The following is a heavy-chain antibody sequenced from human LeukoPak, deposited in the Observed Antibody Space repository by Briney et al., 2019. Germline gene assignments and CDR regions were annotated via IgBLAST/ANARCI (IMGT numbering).Heavy chain of an antibody. V-gene: IGHV4-38-2*02. CDR3: ARANRVSLYYFDY. Sequence: SETLSLTCTVSGYSISSGYYWGWIRQPPGKGLEWIGSIYHSGSTYYNPSLKSRVTISVDTSKNQFSLRLSSVTAADTAVYYCARANRVSLYYFDYWGQGTLVTVSS. CDR1: GYSISSGYY. CDR2: IYHSGST. D-gene: IGHD5/OR15-5a*01. J-gene: IGHJ4*02.